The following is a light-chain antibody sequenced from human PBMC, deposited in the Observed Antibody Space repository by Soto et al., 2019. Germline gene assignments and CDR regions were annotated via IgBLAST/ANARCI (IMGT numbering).Light chain of an antibody. CDR1: AGAVTSAYY. CDR2: STS. Sequence: QAVVTQEPSLTVSPGGTVTLTCASSAGAVTSAYYTNWLQQKPGQAPRALIYSTSEKHSWTPARFSVSFLGGKAALTLSAAQPEDEADYYCLLYYGGAQVLFGGGTKLTVL. CDR3: LLYYGGAQVL. V-gene: IGLV7-43*01. J-gene: IGLJ2*01.